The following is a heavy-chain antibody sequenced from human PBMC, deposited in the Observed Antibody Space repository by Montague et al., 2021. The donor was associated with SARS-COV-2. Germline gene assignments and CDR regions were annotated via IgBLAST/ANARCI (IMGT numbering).Heavy chain of an antibody. Sequence: SETLSLTCTVPGDSINTYCWNWIRQPPGKGLEWLGSIFYTGSTNXNPSLKSRVTISLDTSKNQFFLKVTSVTAADTAVYYCARQAAGSYFYYGVDVWGQGTTVTVSS. CDR2: IFYTGST. D-gene: IGHD6-13*01. V-gene: IGHV4-59*12. J-gene: IGHJ6*02. CDR1: GDSINTYC. CDR3: ARQAAGSYFYYGVDV.